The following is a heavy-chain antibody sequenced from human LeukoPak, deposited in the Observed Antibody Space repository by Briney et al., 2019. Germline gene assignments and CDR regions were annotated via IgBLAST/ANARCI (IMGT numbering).Heavy chain of an antibody. V-gene: IGHV3-33*05. D-gene: IGHD2-2*01. J-gene: IGHJ4*02. CDR3: AHGAMYQLDY. CDR2: ISYDGSNK. Sequence: QTGGSLRLSYTASGFTFSSYGMHWVRQAPGKGLEWVAVISYDGSNKYYADSVKGRFTISGDNSKNTLFLQMNSLRAEDTAVYYCAHGAMYQLDYWGQGTLVTVSS. CDR1: GFTFSSYG.